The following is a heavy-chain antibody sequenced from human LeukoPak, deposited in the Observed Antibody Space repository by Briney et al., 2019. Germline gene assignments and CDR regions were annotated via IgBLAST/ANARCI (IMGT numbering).Heavy chain of an antibody. V-gene: IGHV4-39*01. Sequence: SETLPLTCTVSGDSISGSSYYWGWIRQPPGKGLEWIGNIYYGGSTYYSPSLKSRVSISVDTSKNQVSLKLSSVTAADTAVYYCASADGYKIDYWGQGTLVTVSS. CDR2: IYYGGST. CDR1: GDSISGSSYY. D-gene: IGHD5-24*01. J-gene: IGHJ4*02. CDR3: ASADGYKIDY.